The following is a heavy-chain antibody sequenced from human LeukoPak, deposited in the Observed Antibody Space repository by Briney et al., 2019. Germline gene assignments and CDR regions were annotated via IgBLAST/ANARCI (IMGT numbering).Heavy chain of an antibody. CDR2: ISSSGSTI. V-gene: IGHV3-48*03. J-gene: IGHJ4*02. CDR1: GFTFSSYE. D-gene: IGHD3-9*01. Sequence: PGGSLRLSCAASGFTFSSYEMNWVRQAPGKGLEWVSYISSSGSTIYYADSVKGRFTISRDNAKNSLYLQMNSLRAEDTAVYYCARDTRSYDILTGYLPLDYWGQGTLVTVSS. CDR3: ARDTRSYDILTGYLPLDY.